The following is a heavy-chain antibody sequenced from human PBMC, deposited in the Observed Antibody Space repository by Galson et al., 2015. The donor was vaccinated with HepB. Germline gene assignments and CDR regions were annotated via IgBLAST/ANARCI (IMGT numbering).Heavy chain of an antibody. J-gene: IGHJ4*02. CDR1: GYTFTSYG. V-gene: IGHV1-69*13. D-gene: IGHD3-22*01. Sequence: SVKVSCKASGYTFTSYGIGWVRQAPGQGLEWMGGIIPIFGTANYAQKFQGRVTITADESTSTAYMELSSLRSEDTAVYYCARADTDGSYYDSSGYYPGWGQGTLVTVSS. CDR3: ARADTDGSYYDSSGYYPG. CDR2: IIPIFGTA.